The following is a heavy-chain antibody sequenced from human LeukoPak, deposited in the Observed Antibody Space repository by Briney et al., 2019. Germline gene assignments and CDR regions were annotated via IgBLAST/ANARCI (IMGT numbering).Heavy chain of an antibody. CDR1: GGSFSGYY. J-gene: IGHJ3*02. D-gene: IGHD3-22*01. CDR2: INHSGST. CDR3: ARVRGNYYYDSSGYPRVHAFDI. Sequence: SETLSLTCAVYGGSFSGYYWSWIRQRPGKGLECVGEINHSGSTNYNPSLKSRVTISVDTSKNQFSLKLSSVTAADTAVYYCARVRGNYYYDSSGYPRVHAFDIWGQGTMVTVSS. V-gene: IGHV4-34*01.